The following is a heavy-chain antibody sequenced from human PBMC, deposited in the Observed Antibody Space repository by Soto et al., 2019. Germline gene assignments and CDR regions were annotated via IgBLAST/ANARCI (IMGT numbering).Heavy chain of an antibody. Sequence: GGALRLSCSASGVTFSSYSMNWVRQAPGKGLEWVSSISSSSSYIYYADSVKGRFTISRDNAKNSLYLQMNSLRAEDTAVYYCARRYGDYLYYYYGMDVWGQGTTVTVSS. CDR1: GVTFSSYS. CDR3: ARRYGDYLYYYYGMDV. CDR2: ISSSSSYI. V-gene: IGHV3-21*01. J-gene: IGHJ6*02. D-gene: IGHD4-17*01.